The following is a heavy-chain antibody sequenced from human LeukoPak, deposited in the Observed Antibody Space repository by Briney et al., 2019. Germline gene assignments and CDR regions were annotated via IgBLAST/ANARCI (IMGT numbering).Heavy chain of an antibody. CDR2: IIPIFGTA. J-gene: IGHJ6*02. CDR3: ARDDYGMDV. Sequence: ASVKVSFKASGGTFSSYAISWVRQAPGQGLEWMGGIIPIFGTANYAQKFQGRVTITADESTSTAYMELRSLRSDDTAVYYCARDDYGMDVWGQGTTVIVSS. V-gene: IGHV1-69*13. CDR1: GGTFSSYA.